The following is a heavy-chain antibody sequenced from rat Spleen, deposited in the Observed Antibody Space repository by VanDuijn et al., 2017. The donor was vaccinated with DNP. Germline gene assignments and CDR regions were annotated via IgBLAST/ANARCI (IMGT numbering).Heavy chain of an antibody. Sequence: EVQLQESAPGLVKPSHSLSLTCSVTGFSITTNYWGWIRKFPGNKMEWIGHISYSGSSGYNPSLKSRISITRDTSKNKFFLQLNSLTNEETATYYCARTSGFDYWGQGVMVRVSS. CDR2: ISYSGSS. CDR3: ARTSGFDY. CDR1: GFSITTNY. D-gene: IGHD3-7*01. V-gene: IGHV3-1*01. J-gene: IGHJ2*01.